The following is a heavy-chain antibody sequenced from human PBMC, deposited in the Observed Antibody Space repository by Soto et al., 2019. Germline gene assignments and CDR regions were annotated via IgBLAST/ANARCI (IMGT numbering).Heavy chain of an antibody. CDR3: ARHGNWYYDL. Sequence: QVHLQESGPGLVKPSETLSLTCTVSGGSISTYYWSWIRQSPGKGLEWIAYINYSGSTNYNPSLKRRVTIALAASRDQFSLQLSSVTAADTAVYFCARHGNWYYDLWGRGNLVTVSS. V-gene: IGHV4-59*08. J-gene: IGHJ2*01. CDR1: GGSISTYY. CDR2: INYSGST.